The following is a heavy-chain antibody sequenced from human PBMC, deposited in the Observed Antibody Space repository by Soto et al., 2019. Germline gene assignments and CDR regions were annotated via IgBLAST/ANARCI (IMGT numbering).Heavy chain of an antibody. Sequence: SETLSLTCTVSGCSISSYYWSWIRQPPGEGVEWVEYXXYXXRXXXXXSXXGRVTISVDMSKNQFSLKLTCVTAADTAVYYCVRVGIWTPRLGYFDYWGQGALVTVSS. CDR3: VRVGIWTPRLGYFDY. CDR1: GCSISSYY. CDR2: XXYXXRX. V-gene: IGHV4-59*12. J-gene: IGHJ4*02. D-gene: IGHD1-1*01.